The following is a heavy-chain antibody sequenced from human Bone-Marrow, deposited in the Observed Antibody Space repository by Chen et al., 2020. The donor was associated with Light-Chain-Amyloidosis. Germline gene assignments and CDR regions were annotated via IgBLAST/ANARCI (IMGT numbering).Heavy chain of an antibody. CDR2: LYHSGGI. D-gene: IGHD6-19*01. CDR3: ARLRGYNSAWVDY. Sequence: QVQLQESGPGLVKPSETLSLTCTVPGVSISSYYWGWIRQSPGKGLEWIGYLYHSGGINYNPSFTSRVTLSIDTSKNQFSLKLSSVTAADTAIYYCARLRGYNSAWVDYWGQGTLVTVSS. V-gene: IGHV4-59*01. CDR1: GVSISSYY. J-gene: IGHJ4*02.